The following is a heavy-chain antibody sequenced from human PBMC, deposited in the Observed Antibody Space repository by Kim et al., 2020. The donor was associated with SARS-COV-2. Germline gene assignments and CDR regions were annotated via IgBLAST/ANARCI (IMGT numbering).Heavy chain of an antibody. CDR3: ARGGVVTATYDAFDI. J-gene: IGHJ3*02. Sequence: QKWQGRVTMTRDTSISTAYMELSRLRSDDTAVYYCARGGVVTATYDAFDIWGQGTMVTVSS. D-gene: IGHD2-21*02. V-gene: IGHV1-2*02.